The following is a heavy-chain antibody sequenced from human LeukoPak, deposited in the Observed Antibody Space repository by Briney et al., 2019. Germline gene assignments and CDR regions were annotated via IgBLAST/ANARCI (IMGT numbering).Heavy chain of an antibody. V-gene: IGHV1-69*13. J-gene: IGHJ3*02. CDR3: ARAHNLYYYDSSGLDAFDI. D-gene: IGHD3-22*01. CDR1: GYTFTSYY. Sequence: ASVKVSCKASGYTFTSYYMHWVRQAPGQGLEWMGGIIPIFGTANYAQKFQGRVTITADESTSTAYMELSSLRSEDTAVYYCARAHNLYYYDSSGLDAFDIWGQGTMVTVSS. CDR2: IIPIFGTA.